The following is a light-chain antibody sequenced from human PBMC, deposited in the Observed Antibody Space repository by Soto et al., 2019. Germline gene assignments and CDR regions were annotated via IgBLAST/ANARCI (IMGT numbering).Light chain of an antibody. Sequence: DIQMTQSPSSLSASVGDRVTITCRASQSISSQLNWYQQKPGKAPKFLIYGASILPSGVPSRFSATGSGTEFTLTISRLQTEDFATYYCQQRSSSPYTFGQGTKVEI. V-gene: IGKV1-39*01. CDR2: GAS. CDR1: QSISSQ. CDR3: QQRSSSPYT. J-gene: IGKJ2*01.